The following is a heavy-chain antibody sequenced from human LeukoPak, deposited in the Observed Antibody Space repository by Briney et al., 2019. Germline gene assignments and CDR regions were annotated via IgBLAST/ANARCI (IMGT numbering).Heavy chain of an antibody. CDR1: GGSISSSSYY. V-gene: IGHV4-39*07. CDR3: ARGIRVGYYFDY. D-gene: IGHD2-15*01. CDR2: IYYSGST. Sequence: PSETLSLTCTVSGGSISSSSYYWGWIRQPPGKGLEWIGSIYYSGSTYYNPSLKSRVTISVDTSKNQFSLKLSSVTAADTAVYYCARGIRVGYYFDYWGQGTLVTVSS. J-gene: IGHJ4*02.